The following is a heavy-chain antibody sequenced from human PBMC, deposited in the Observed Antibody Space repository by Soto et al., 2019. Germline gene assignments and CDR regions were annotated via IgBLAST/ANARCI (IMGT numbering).Heavy chain of an antibody. Sequence: QVQLVESGGGVVQPGRSLRLSCAASGFTFSSYGMHWVRQAPGKGLEWVAVIWYDGSNKYYADSVKGRFTISRDNSKNPLDLQMISLRVDDTAVYYCAKVLGGETVAGYLGQGTLVTVSS. CDR1: GFTFSSYG. CDR2: IWYDGSNK. J-gene: IGHJ4*02. CDR3: AKVLGGETVAGY. V-gene: IGHV3-33*06. D-gene: IGHD6-19*01.